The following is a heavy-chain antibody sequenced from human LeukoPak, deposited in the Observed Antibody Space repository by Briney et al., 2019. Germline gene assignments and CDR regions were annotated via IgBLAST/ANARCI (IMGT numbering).Heavy chain of an antibody. J-gene: IGHJ4*02. CDR2: INPSGGST. CDR3: ARDGTVGAADY. D-gene: IGHD1-26*01. V-gene: IGHV1-46*01. CDR1: GYTFTGYY. Sequence: ASVKVSCKASGYTFTGYYMHWVRQAPGQGLEWMGIINPSGGSTSYAQKFQGRVTMTRNTSTSTVYMELSSLRSEDTAVYYCARDGTVGAADYWGQGTLVTVSS.